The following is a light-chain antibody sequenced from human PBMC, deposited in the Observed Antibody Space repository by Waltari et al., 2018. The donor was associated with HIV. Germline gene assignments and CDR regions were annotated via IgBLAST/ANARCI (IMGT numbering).Light chain of an antibody. CDR1: SSDVGGYNY. V-gene: IGLV2-14*01. CDR3: SSYARTNPYVI. Sequence: QSALTQPASVSGSPGQSITISCTETSSDVGGYNYVSWYQQHPGKAPKLMIYEVTTRPSGFSVRFFGSKSGNTASLTISGLQTEDEADYYCSSYARTNPYVIFGGGTKLTVL. CDR2: EVT. J-gene: IGLJ2*01.